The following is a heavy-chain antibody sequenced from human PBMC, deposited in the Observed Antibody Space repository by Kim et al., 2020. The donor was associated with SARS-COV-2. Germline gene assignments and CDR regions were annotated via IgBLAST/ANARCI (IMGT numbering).Heavy chain of an antibody. Sequence: SEILSLTCAVYGGSFSGYYWSWIRQPPGKGLEWIGEINHSGSTNYNPSLKSRVTISVDTSKNQFSLKLSSVTAADTAVYYCARTGYSSSWYGVKGDFDY. V-gene: IGHV4-34*01. D-gene: IGHD6-13*01. CDR1: GGSFSGYY. J-gene: IGHJ4*01. CDR2: INHSGST. CDR3: ARTGYSSSWYGVKGDFDY.